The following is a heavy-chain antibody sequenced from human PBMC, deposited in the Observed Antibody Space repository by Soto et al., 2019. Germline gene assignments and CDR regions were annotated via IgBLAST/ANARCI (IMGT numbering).Heavy chain of an antibody. CDR3: ARTMGGLIAAAGRDYYYYYMDV. D-gene: IGHD6-13*01. Sequence: GGSLRLSCAASGFTFSSYWMSWVRQAPGKGLEWVANIKQDGSEKYYVDSVKGRFTISRDNAKNSLYLQMNSLRAEDTAVYYCARTMGGLIAAAGRDYYYYYMDVWGKGTTVTVSS. CDR1: GFTFSSYW. V-gene: IGHV3-7*01. CDR2: IKQDGSEK. J-gene: IGHJ6*03.